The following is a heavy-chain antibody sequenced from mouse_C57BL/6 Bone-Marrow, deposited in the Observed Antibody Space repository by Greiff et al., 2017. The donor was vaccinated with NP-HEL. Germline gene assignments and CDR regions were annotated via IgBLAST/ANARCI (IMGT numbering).Heavy chain of an antibody. D-gene: IGHD1-1*01. CDR1: GYTFTSYW. Sequence: QVQLQQPGAELVKPGASVKLSCKASGYTFTSYWMHWVKQRPGQGLEWIGMIHPNSGSTNYNEKFKSKATLTVDKSSSTAYMQLSSLTSEDSAVYYCAVHYYGSSYDAMDYWGQGTSVTVSS. CDR3: AVHYYGSSYDAMDY. V-gene: IGHV1-64*01. J-gene: IGHJ4*01. CDR2: IHPNSGST.